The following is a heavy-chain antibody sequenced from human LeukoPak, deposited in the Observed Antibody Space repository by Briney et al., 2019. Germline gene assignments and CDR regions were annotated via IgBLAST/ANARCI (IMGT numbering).Heavy chain of an antibody. D-gene: IGHD6-13*01. CDR1: GFXFSSYY. V-gene: IGHV3-74*01. J-gene: IGHJ4*02. Sequence: GGSLRLSWAASGFXFSSYYIHWVRQAQGRGLVWVSRMNSEGTNTTYADSVKGRFTNSRDNAKNTLYLQMNSLRADDTAVYYCARDSIAAAGDYWGQGILVTVSS. CDR3: ARDSIAAAGDY. CDR2: MNSEGTNT.